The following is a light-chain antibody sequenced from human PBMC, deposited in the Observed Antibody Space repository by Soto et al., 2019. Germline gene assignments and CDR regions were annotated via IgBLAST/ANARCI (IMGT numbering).Light chain of an antibody. V-gene: IGKV3-20*01. J-gene: IGKJ1*01. CDR2: GAS. CDR3: RQYGSSPWT. CDR1: QSVSSSC. Sequence: EIVLTQSPGTLSLSPGERATLSCRASQSVSSSCLAWYQQKPGQAPRLLISGASSRATGIPDRFSGSGSGTDFTLTISRLEPEDFAVDYCRQYGSSPWTFGQGTKVDI.